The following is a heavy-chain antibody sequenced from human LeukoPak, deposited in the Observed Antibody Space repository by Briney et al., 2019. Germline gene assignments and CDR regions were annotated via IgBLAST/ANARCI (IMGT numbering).Heavy chain of an antibody. J-gene: IGHJ6*03. CDR3: ASIAAEPVSFRYYYYMDV. CDR2: INHSGST. Sequence: SETLSLTCAVYGGSFSGYYWSWIRQPPGKGLEWIGEINHSGSTNYNPSLKSRVTISVDTSKNQFSLKLSSVTAADTAVYYCASIAAEPVSFRYYYYMDVWGKGATVTVSS. D-gene: IGHD6-13*01. CDR1: GGSFSGYY. V-gene: IGHV4-34*01.